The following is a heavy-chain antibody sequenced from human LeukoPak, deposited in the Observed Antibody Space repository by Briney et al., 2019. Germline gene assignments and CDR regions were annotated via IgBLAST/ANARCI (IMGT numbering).Heavy chain of an antibody. J-gene: IGHJ4*02. V-gene: IGHV1-2*02. CDR1: GCTFTRYN. CDR3: VRGGGTSWFDY. CDR2: INPNSGAT. D-gene: IGHD6-13*01. Sequence: GASVKVSCKVSGCTFTRYNFHWVRQAPGQGLEWMGWINPNSGATNYAQKFQGRVTLTSDTSTSTAYMEVNGLRSDDTAVYSCVRGGGTSWFDYWGQGTPVTVSS.